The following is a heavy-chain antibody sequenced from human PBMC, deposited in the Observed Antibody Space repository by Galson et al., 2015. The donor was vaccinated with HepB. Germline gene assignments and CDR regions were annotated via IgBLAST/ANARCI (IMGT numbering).Heavy chain of an antibody. V-gene: IGHV1-18*04. CDR2: ISAYNGNT. D-gene: IGHD1-26*01. J-gene: IGHJ6*02. CDR1: GYTFTSYG. CDR3: ARDQWGPGATMYPYGMDV. Sequence: SVKVSCKASGYTFTSYGISWVRQAPGQGLEWMGWISAYNGNTNYAQKLQGRVTMTTDTSTSTAYMELRSLRSDDTAVYYCARDQWGPGATMYPYGMDVWGQGTTVTVSS.